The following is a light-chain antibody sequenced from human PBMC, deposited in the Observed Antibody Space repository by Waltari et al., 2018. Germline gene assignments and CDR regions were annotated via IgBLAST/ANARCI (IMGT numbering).Light chain of an antibody. J-gene: IGKJ1*01. V-gene: IGKV3-11*01. CDR2: DTS. CDR1: QSIWSY. CDR3: QLRGSWPKT. Sequence: DIVLTQSPATLSLSPGERATLSCWASQSIWSYLAWYQHKPGQTPRLLIYDTSNRAPGVPTRFSGSRSGTDFTLTISSLEPEDFAVYYCQLRGSWPKTFGPGTRVEIK.